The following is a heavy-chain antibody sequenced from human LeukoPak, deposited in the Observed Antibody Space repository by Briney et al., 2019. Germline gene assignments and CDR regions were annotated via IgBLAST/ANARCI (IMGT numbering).Heavy chain of an antibody. V-gene: IGHV3-21*01. D-gene: IGHD3-22*01. CDR3: AREQYDTYTG. CDR2: IRGSGDST. CDR1: GFTFSSHP. Sequence: GGSLRLSCAASGFTFSSHPMSWVRLAPGKGLEWVSSIRGSGDSTYYADSVKGRFTISRDNAKNSLYLQMNSLRAEDTAVYYCAREQYDTYTGWGQGTLVTVSS. J-gene: IGHJ4*02.